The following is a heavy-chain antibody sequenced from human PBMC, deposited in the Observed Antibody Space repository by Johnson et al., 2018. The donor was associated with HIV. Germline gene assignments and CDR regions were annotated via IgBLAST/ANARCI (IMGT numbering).Heavy chain of an antibody. Sequence: VQLVESGGGLIQPGGSLRLSCAASGFTVSTNYMSWVRQAPGKGLDWVSVIYSSGSKYYTASVKGRFTTSRDNSKNTVYLQMNSLRAEDTAVYYCARDTVRGELELPDGFDIWGQGTMVTVSS. CDR2: IYSSGSK. CDR1: GFTVSTNY. D-gene: IGHD1-7*01. V-gene: IGHV3-53*01. CDR3: ARDTVRGELELPDGFDI. J-gene: IGHJ3*02.